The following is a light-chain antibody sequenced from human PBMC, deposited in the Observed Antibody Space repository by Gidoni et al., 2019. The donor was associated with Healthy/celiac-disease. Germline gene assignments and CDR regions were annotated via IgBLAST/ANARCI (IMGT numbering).Light chain of an antibody. CDR1: SGHSSYA. V-gene: IGLV4-69*01. Sequence: QLVLTQSPSASASLGASVKLTCTLRSGHSSYAIAWHQQQPEKGPRYLMKLNSDGSHSKGDGIPVRFSGSSSGAERYLTISSLQSEDEADYYCQTWGTGIVVFGGGTKLTVL. CDR3: QTWGTGIVV. J-gene: IGLJ2*01. CDR2: LNSDGSH.